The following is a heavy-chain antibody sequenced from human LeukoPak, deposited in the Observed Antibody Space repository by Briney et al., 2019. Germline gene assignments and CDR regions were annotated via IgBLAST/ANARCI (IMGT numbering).Heavy chain of an antibody. CDR1: GFTFSSYA. CDR2: ISYDGSNK. V-gene: IGHV3-30*04. D-gene: IGHD6-19*01. Sequence: PGGSLRLSCAASGFTFSSYAMHWVRQAPGKGLEWVAVISYDGSNKYYADSVKGRFTISRDNSKNTLYLQMNSLRAEDTAVYYCARAALGSGRPYYYMDVWGKGTTVTVSS. CDR3: ARAALGSGRPYYYMDV. J-gene: IGHJ6*03.